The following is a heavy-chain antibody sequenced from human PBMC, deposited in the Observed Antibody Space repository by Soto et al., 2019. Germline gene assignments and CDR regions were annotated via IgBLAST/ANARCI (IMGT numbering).Heavy chain of an antibody. D-gene: IGHD4-17*01. CDR2: ISSSGSTI. Sequence: GSLILSSAAAGLTFSCYYMIWIRQAPGKGLEWVSYISSSGSTIYYADSVKGRFTISRDNAKNSLYLQMNSLRAEDTDVYYCARYGDGWFDPWGQGTLVTVYS. CDR3: ARYGDGWFDP. CDR1: GLTFSCYY. J-gene: IGHJ5*02. V-gene: IGHV3-11*01.